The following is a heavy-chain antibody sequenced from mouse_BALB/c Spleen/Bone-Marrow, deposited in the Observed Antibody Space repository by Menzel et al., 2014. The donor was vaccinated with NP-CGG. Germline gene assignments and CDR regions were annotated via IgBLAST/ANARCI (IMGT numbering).Heavy chain of an antibody. CDR1: GYTFTSYY. Sequence: QVQLKESGAELVKPGASVKLSCKASGYTFTSYYMYWVKQRPGQGLEWFGEINPSNGGTNFNEKFKNKATLTVDKSSSXAYMQPSSLTSEDSAVYYCSRGRRDALDYWGQGTSVTVSS. CDR2: INPSNGGT. J-gene: IGHJ4*01. V-gene: IGHV1S81*02. CDR3: SRGRRDALDY.